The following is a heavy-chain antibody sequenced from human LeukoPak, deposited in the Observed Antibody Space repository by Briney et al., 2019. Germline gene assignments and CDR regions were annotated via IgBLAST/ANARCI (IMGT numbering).Heavy chain of an antibody. CDR2: IYHSGST. D-gene: IGHD5-18*01. CDR3: ARVGQYSPASTAMVYFDY. Sequence: SETLSLTCTVSGYSISSGYYWGWIRQPPGKGLEWIGSIYHSGSTYYNPSLKSRVTISVDTSKNQFSLKLSSVTAADTAVYYCARVGQYSPASTAMVYFDYWGQGTLVTVSS. CDR1: GYSISSGYY. J-gene: IGHJ4*02. V-gene: IGHV4-38-2*02.